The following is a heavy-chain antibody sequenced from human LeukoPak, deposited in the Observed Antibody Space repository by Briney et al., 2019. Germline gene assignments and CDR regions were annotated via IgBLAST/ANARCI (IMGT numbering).Heavy chain of an antibody. Sequence: GGSLRLSCAASGFTFSDYYMGWIRQAPGKGLELGSYISSSGSNTYYADSVKGRFTISRDNAKNSLYLQMKSLRAEDTAVYYCARSRGGYGDYGSWFDPWGQGILVSVSS. CDR2: ISSSGSNT. CDR3: ARSRGGYGDYGSWFDP. J-gene: IGHJ5*02. D-gene: IGHD4-17*01. CDR1: GFTFSDYY. V-gene: IGHV3-11*04.